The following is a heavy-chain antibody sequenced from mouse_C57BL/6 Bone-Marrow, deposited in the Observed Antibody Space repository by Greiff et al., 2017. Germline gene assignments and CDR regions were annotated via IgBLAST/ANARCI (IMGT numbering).Heavy chain of an antibody. Sequence: VQLQQSGAELVKPGASVKISCKASGYAFSSYWMNWVKQRPGKGLEWIGQIYPGDGDTDYNGKFKGKATLTADKSSSTAYMQLSSLTSEDSAVYFCARGGGLGAMDYWGQGTSVTVSS. V-gene: IGHV1-80*01. CDR2: IYPGDGDT. J-gene: IGHJ4*01. CDR1: GYAFSSYW. CDR3: ARGGGLGAMDY. D-gene: IGHD2-4*01.